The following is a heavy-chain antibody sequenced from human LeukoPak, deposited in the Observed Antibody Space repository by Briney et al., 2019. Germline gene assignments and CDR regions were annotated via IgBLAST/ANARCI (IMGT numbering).Heavy chain of an antibody. J-gene: IGHJ4*02. CDR3: ARGRVFSH. V-gene: IGHV4-34*01. D-gene: IGHD3-9*01. CDR2: INHSGST. CDR1: GGSFSGYY. Sequence: SETLSLTCAVYGGSFSGYYWSWIRHPPGKGLEWIGEINHSGSTNYNPSLKSRVTISVDTSKNQFSLKLSSVTAADTAVYYCARGRVFSHWGQGTLVTVSS.